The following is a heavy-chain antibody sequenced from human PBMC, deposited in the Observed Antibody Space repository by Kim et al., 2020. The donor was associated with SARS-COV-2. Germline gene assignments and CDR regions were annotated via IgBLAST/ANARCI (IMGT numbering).Heavy chain of an antibody. D-gene: IGHD3-16*01. J-gene: IGHJ3*02. V-gene: IGHV4-39*01. CDR3: ARHLGGKNAFDI. Sequence: YYNPSLKSRVTISVDTSKNQFSLKLSSVTAADTAVYYCARHLGGKNAFDIWGQGTMVTVSS.